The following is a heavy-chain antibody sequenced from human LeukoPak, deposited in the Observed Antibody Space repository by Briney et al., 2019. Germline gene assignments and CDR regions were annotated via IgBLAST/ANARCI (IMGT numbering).Heavy chain of an antibody. D-gene: IGHD5-18*01. CDR2: INHSGST. Sequence: SETLSLTCTVSDGSISSGAYYWNWIRQPPGKGLEWIGEINHSGSTNYNPSLKSRVTISVDTSKNQFSLKLSSVAAADTAVYYCAKDYLGGYSYGSPFDFWGQGTQVTVSS. V-gene: IGHV4-39*07. CDR1: DGSISSGAYY. CDR3: AKDYLGGYSYGSPFDF. J-gene: IGHJ4*02.